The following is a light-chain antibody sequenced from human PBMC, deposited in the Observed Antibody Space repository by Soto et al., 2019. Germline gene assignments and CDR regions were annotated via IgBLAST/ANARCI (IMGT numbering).Light chain of an antibody. CDR1: QSISSW. CDR3: QQYDKLPIT. CDR2: DAS. J-gene: IGKJ5*01. V-gene: IGKV1-5*01. Sequence: DIQMTLSPSALSASVGDRVTITCRASQSISSWLAWYQQKPGKAPKLLIYDASSLESGVPSRFSGSGSGTDFTFTISSLQPEDIATYYCQQYDKLPITFGQGTRLEI.